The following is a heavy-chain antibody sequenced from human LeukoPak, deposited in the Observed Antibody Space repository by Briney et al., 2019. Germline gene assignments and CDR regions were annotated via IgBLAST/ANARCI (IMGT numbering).Heavy chain of an antibody. V-gene: IGHV3-7*01. D-gene: IGHD6-19*01. J-gene: IGHJ4*02. CDR1: GFTFSSHW. CDR2: IKQDGSEK. CDR3: ASGSGWVFNN. Sequence: GGSLRLSCAASGFTFSSHWMNWVRQAPGKGLEWVANIKQDGSEKYYVDSAKGRFTISRDNAKNSQYLQMNSLRAEDTAVYYCASGSGWVFNNWGQGTLVTVSS.